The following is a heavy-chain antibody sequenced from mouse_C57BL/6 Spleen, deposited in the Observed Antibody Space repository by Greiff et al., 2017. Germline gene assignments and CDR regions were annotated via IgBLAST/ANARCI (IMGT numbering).Heavy chain of an antibody. CDR3: ARESNLPDYFDY. CDR2: INPNNGGT. Sequence: EVQRVESGPELVKPGASVKIPCKASGYTFTDYNMDWVKQSHGKSLEWIGDINPNNGGTIYNKKFKGKATLTVDKSSSTAYMELRRLTSEDTAVYYCARESNLPDYFDYWGQGTTLTVSS. J-gene: IGHJ2*01. D-gene: IGHD2-5*01. CDR1: GYTFTDYN. V-gene: IGHV1-18*01.